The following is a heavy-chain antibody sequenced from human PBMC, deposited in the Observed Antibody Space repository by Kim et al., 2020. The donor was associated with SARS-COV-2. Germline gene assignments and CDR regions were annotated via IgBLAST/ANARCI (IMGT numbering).Heavy chain of an antibody. CDR3: AKDRGVAGHYYYYGMDV. CDR2: ISWNSGSI. CDR1: GFTFGDYA. D-gene: IGHD6-19*01. J-gene: IGHJ6*02. Sequence: GGSLRLSCAASGFTFGDYAMHWVRQAPGKGLEWVSGISWNSGSIGYADSVKGRFTISRDNAKNSLYLQMNSLRAEDTALYYCAKDRGVAGHYYYYGMDVWGQGTTVTVSS. V-gene: IGHV3-9*01.